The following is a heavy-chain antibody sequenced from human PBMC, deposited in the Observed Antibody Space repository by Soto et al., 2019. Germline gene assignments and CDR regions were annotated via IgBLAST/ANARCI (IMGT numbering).Heavy chain of an antibody. D-gene: IGHD1-26*01. Sequence: SVKVSCKASGYTFTGYYMHWVRQAPGQGLEWMGWINPNSGGTNYAQKFQGWVTMTRDTSISTAYMELSRLRSDDTAVYYCARDLVEASRSTLRGFYGMDVWGQGTKVTV. CDR3: ARDLVEASRSTLRGFYGMDV. J-gene: IGHJ6*02. V-gene: IGHV1-2*04. CDR1: GYTFTGYY. CDR2: INPNSGGT.